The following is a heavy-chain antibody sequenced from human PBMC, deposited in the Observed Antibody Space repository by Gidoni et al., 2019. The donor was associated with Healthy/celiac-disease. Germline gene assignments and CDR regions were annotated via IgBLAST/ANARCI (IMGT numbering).Heavy chain of an antibody. CDR1: GFTFGSYA. D-gene: IGHD5-18*01. CDR3: AKDTRRYSYGYFDY. V-gene: IGHV3-23*01. J-gene: IGHJ4*02. Sequence: EVQLLESGGGLVQPGGSLRISCAASGFTFGSYAMSWVRQAPGKGLEWVSAISGSGGSTYYADSVKGRFTISRDNSKNTLYLQMNSLRAEDTAVYYCAKDTRRYSYGYFDYWGQGTLVTVSS. CDR2: ISGSGGST.